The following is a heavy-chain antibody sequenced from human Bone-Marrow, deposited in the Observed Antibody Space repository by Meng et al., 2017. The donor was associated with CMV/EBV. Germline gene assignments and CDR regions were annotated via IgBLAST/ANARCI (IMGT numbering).Heavy chain of an antibody. V-gene: IGHV1-18*01. CDR3: ARDDSEYCSSTSCYSLYGMDV. Sequence: ASVKVSCKASGYTFTSYGISWVRQAPGQGLEWMGWISAYNGNTNYAQKLQGRVTMIRDTSTSTVYMELSSLRSEDTAVYYCARDDSEYCSSTSCYSLYGMDVWGQGTTVTGSS. J-gene: IGHJ6*01. D-gene: IGHD2-2*02. CDR1: GYTFTSYG. CDR2: ISAYNGNT.